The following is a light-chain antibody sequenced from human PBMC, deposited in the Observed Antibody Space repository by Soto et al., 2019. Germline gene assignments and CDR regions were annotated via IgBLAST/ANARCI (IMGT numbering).Light chain of an antibody. CDR1: QTINHY. Sequence: DIQMTQSPSSLSASVGDRGTFTCRADQTINHYLNWYQQRPGKAPKLLIFAASSLQSGVPSRFSGSGYGTDFTLTITTLQPEDFATYYCEQYYSTPPTFGQGTRVDIK. J-gene: IGKJ1*01. CDR3: EQYYSTPPT. CDR2: AAS. V-gene: IGKV1-39*01.